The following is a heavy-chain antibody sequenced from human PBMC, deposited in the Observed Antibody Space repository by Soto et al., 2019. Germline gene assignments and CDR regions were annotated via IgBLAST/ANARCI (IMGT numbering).Heavy chain of an antibody. D-gene: IGHD5-18*01. CDR3: LRGDGDYNDGNGYLGRH. V-gene: IGHV3-30*03. Sequence: GGSLRLSCAASGFTFSSYGMHWVRQAPGKGLEWVAIISYDGSNTYYADSVMGRLTISRDNAKNTLYLQMNSLRAEDTTVNYRLRGDGDYNDGNGYLGRHWGQGTLITVSS. CDR1: GFTFSSYG. J-gene: IGHJ4*02. CDR2: ISYDGSNT.